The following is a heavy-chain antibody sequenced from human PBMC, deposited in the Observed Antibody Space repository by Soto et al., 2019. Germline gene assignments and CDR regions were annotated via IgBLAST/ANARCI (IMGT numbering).Heavy chain of an antibody. V-gene: IGHV3-23*01. CDR3: AKGESYYYYGMDV. CDR1: GFTFSSYA. Sequence: LRLSCAASGFTFSSYAMSWVRQAPGKGLEWVSAISGSGGSTYYADSVKGRFTISRDNSKNTLYLQMNSLRAEDTAVYYCAKGESYYYYGMDVWGQGTTVTVSS. CDR2: ISGSGGST. J-gene: IGHJ6*02.